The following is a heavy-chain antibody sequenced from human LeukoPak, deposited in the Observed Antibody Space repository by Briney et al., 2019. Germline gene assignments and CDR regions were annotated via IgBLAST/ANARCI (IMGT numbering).Heavy chain of an antibody. V-gene: IGHV4-59*01. J-gene: IGHJ4*02. CDR2: IYYSGST. D-gene: IGHD3-10*01. Sequence: SETLSLTCTVSGGSISSYYWSWIRQPPGKGLEWIAYIYYSGSTNYNPSLKSRVTTSVDTSKNQFSLKLSSVTAADTAVYYCARRYGSGSSGTFDYWGRGTLVTVSS. CDR3: ARRYGSGSSGTFDY. CDR1: GGSISSYY.